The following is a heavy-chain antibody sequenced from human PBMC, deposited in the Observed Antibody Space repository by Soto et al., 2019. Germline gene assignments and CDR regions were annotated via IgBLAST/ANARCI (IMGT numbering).Heavy chain of an antibody. CDR2: ISWNSGNI. D-gene: IGHD5-18*01. CDR3: VRSKGGYSYGTPFDY. Sequence: EVQLEASGGALVQPGRSLRLSCAASGFTFDDYAMHWVRQVLGKGLEWVSSISWNSGNIGYAASVKGRFTTSRDNAKNSLYLQMNSLRPEDTALYYCVRSKGGYSYGTPFDYWGQGTLVTVSS. J-gene: IGHJ4*02. CDR1: GFTFDDYA. V-gene: IGHV3-9*01.